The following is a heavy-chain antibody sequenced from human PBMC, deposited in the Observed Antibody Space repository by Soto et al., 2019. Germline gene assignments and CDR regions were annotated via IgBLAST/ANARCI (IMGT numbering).Heavy chain of an antibody. J-gene: IGHJ6*02. D-gene: IGHD3-3*01. CDR1: GFTFSSYG. CDR2: LSGSGDRT. V-gene: IGHV3-23*01. Sequence: EEQLLESGGGLVQPGGSPRVSCAASGFTFSSYGMSWVRQAPGKGPEWVSTLSGSGDRTDYADSVRGRFTISRDNSKNTVYLQMNSLRTEDTAIYYCAKSNQIFGVLIDYYYYGMDVWGQGTTVTVSS. CDR3: AKSNQIFGVLIDYYYYGMDV.